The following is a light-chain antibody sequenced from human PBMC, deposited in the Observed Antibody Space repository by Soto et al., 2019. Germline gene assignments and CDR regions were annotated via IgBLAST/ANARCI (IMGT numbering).Light chain of an antibody. J-gene: IGKJ5*01. Sequence: EIVMTHSPSTVSLSPVERVTLSCRASQSVSRFLAWYQQRPGQAPRLLIYDASYRATGIPARFSGSGSGTDFALTISSLEPEDFALYYCQQRSNWITFGQGTRLEIK. V-gene: IGKV3-11*01. CDR2: DAS. CDR1: QSVSRF. CDR3: QQRSNWIT.